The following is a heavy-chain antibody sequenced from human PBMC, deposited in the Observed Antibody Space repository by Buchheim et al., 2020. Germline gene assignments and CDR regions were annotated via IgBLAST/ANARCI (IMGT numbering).Heavy chain of an antibody. D-gene: IGHD4-11*01. CDR1: GGSISSGDYY. J-gene: IGHJ6*02. V-gene: IGHV4-30-4*01. Sequence: QVQLQESGPGLVKPSQTLSLTCTVSGGSISSGDYYWSWIRQPPGKGLEWIGYIYYSGSTYYNPSLKSRVTISVDTSKNQFSLKLSSVTAADTAVYYCARDLSTVRVLNARYYYGMDVWGQGTT. CDR2: IYYSGST. CDR3: ARDLSTVRVLNARYYYGMDV.